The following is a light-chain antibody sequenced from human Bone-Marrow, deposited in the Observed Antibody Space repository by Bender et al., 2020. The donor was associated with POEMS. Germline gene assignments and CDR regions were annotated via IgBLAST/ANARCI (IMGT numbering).Light chain of an antibody. CDR1: SSNIGSDT. V-gene: IGLV1-44*01. Sequence: QSVLTQPPSASGTPGQRVTISCSGGSSNIGSDTVHWYQQLPGTAPKLIIYTNNQRPSGVPDRFSGSKSGTSASLAINGLQSEDEAQYYCAAWDDSLKAWLFGEGTELTVL. CDR2: TNN. CDR3: AAWDDSLKAWL. J-gene: IGLJ3*02.